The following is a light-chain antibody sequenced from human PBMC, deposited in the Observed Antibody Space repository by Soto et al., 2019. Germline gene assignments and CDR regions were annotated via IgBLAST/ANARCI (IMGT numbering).Light chain of an antibody. Sequence: TQSPSSLSASVGDRVTITCRASQAIRNDLGWYQQKPGQAPRLLIYGASSRATGIPDRFSGSGSGTDFTLTISRLEPEDFAVYYCQQYGSSPWTFGQGTKVEIK. CDR3: QQYGSSPWT. V-gene: IGKV3-20*01. J-gene: IGKJ1*01. CDR2: GAS. CDR1: QAIRND.